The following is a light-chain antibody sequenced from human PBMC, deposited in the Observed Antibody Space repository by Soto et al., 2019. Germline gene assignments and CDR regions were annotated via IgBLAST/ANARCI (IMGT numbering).Light chain of an antibody. Sequence: QSALTQPASVSGSPGQSITISCTGTSSDVGGYNYVSWYQQHPGKAPKLMIYDVSNWPSGVSNRFSGSKSGNTASLTISGLQAEDEADYYCSSYTDSSPFVFGPGTMVTVL. CDR3: SSYTDSSPFV. CDR2: DVS. J-gene: IGLJ1*01. CDR1: SSDVGGYNY. V-gene: IGLV2-14*01.